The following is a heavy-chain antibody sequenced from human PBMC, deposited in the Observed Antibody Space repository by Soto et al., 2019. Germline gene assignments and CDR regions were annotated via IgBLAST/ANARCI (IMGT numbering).Heavy chain of an antibody. D-gene: IGHD3-16*01. CDR3: ARIAYYDYIWGSYGADLFDY. J-gene: IGHJ4*02. Sequence: ASVKVSCKASGYTFTSYCISWVRQAPGQGLEWMGWISAYNGNTNYAQKLQGRVTMTTDTSTSTAYMELRSLRSDATAVYYCARIAYYDYIWGSYGADLFDYWGQGTLVTVSS. CDR2: ISAYNGNT. CDR1: GYTFTSYC. V-gene: IGHV1-18*01.